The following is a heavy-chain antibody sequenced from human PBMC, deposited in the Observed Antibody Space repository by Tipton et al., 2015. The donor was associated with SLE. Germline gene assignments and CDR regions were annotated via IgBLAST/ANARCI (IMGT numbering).Heavy chain of an antibody. V-gene: IGHV4-59*11. J-gene: IGHJ6*03. CDR3: ARGVRYYGSGNYPYFYYFMDV. CDR1: GGSLSSHY. D-gene: IGHD3-10*01. CDR2: IYSSGST. Sequence: TLSLTCTVSGGSLSSHYWSWIRQSPGQGLEWIGHIYSSGSTNYNPSLKSRVTISVDTSKNQFSLKVSSVTAAETAVYFCARGVRYYGSGNYPYFYYFMDVWGIGTTVTVSS.